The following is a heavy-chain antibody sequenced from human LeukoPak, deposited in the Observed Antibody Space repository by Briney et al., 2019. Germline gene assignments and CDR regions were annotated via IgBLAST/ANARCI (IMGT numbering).Heavy chain of an antibody. CDR1: GFTFSSYA. CDR2: ISTSPISM. V-gene: IGHV3-21*06. D-gene: IGHD2-21*02. J-gene: IGHJ4*02. Sequence: GGSLRLSCTASGFTFSSYAMNWVGQAPGKGREWVSSISTSPISMYYADSVKGRFTISRDNAKNSLYLQMNSLRDEDTAEYYCARGGTYCGDGCYGTNYWGQGTLVTVSS. CDR3: ARGGTYCGDGCYGTNY.